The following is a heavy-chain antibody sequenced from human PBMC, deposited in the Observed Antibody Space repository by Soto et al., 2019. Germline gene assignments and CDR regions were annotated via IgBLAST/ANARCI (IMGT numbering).Heavy chain of an antibody. CDR1: GFTISSNA. CDR2: ISGSGGST. D-gene: IGHD3-3*01. V-gene: IGHV3-23*01. CDR3: AKGRITIFGVVST. Sequence: VGSLRLSCAASGFTISSNAMYWVRQAPGKGLEWVSGISGSGGSTYYADSVKGRFTISRDNSKNTLYLQMNSLRAEDTAVYYCAKGRITIFGVVSTWGQGTLVTVSS. J-gene: IGHJ4*02.